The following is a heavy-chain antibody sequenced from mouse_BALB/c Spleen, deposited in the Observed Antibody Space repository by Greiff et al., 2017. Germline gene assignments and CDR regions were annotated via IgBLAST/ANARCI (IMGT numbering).Heavy chain of an antibody. CDR3: AKKEGPYYGLYYYAMDY. Sequence: QVQLQQSGPGLVAPSQSLSITCTVSGFSLTGYGVHWVRQSPGKGLEWLGVIWRGGSTDYNAAFMSRLSITKDNSKSQVFFKMNSLQADDTAIYYCAKKEGPYYGLYYYAMDYWGQGTSVTVSS. J-gene: IGHJ4*01. CDR2: IWRGGST. V-gene: IGHV2-5*01. D-gene: IGHD2-10*01. CDR1: GFSLTGYG.